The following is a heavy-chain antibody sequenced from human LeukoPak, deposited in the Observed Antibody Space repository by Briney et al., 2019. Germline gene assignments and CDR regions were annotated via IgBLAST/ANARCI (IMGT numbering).Heavy chain of an antibody. CDR1: GGSFSNYY. Sequence: PSETLSLTCAVYGGSFSNYYWSWIRQPPGKGLEWLAEINDSGRANYNPPLMSRVTVSVDTSKNQFSLRLTSVTATDTAVYYCARRWNYGRNYYIDVWGKGATVSVSS. J-gene: IGHJ6*03. CDR2: INDSGRA. D-gene: IGHD1-7*01. CDR3: ARRWNYGRNYYIDV. V-gene: IGHV4-34*01.